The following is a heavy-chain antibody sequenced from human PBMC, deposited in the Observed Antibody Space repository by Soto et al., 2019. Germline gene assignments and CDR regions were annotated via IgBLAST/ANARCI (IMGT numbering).Heavy chain of an antibody. CDR1: GGSINTGDYY. V-gene: IGHV4-30-4*01. CDR2: IYYSGNT. J-gene: IGHJ1*01. D-gene: IGHD2-21*01. Sequence: QVQLQESGPGLVEPSQTLSLTCTVSGGSINTGDYYWSWIRQPPGKGLEWIGHIYYSGNTKYNPSLKSRVNISVDMSENKFTLKPASVTAADTAVYFWARCGFPCGSHSWGQGTLVTVSP. CDR3: ARCGFPCGSHS.